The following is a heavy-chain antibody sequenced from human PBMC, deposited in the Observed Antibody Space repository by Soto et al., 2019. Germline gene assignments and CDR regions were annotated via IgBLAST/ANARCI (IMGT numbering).Heavy chain of an antibody. CDR3: ARVVTDYYYYMDV. J-gene: IGHJ6*03. V-gene: IGHV1-69*02. D-gene: IGHD3-22*01. Sequence: QVQLVQSGAEVTKPGSSVKVSCKASGGTFSSYTISWVRQAPGQGLEWMGRIIPILGIANYAQKFQGRVTITADKSTSTAYMELSSLRSEDTAVYYCARVVTDYYYYMDVWGKGTTVTVSS. CDR1: GGTFSSYT. CDR2: IIPILGIA.